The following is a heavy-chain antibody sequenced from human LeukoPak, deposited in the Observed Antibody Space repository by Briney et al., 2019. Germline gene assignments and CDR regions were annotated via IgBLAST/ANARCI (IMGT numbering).Heavy chain of an antibody. CDR1: GFTFDDYA. CDR2: ISWNSGSI. J-gene: IGHJ4*02. D-gene: IGHD6-13*01. Sequence: GMSLRLSCAASGFTFDDYAMHWVRQAPGKGLEWVSGISWNSGSIGYADSVKGRFTISRDNAKNSLYLQMNSLRAEDTALYYCAKSQTAAGPSQADYWGQGTLVTVSS. V-gene: IGHV3-9*01. CDR3: AKSQTAAGPSQADY.